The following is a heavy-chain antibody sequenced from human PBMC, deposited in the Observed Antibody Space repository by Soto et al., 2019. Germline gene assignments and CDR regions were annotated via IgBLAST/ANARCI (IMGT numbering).Heavy chain of an antibody. CDR1: GFTFSSYG. J-gene: IGHJ6*02. CDR2: ISYDGSNK. V-gene: IGHV3-30*18. Sequence: GGSLRLSCAASGFTFSSYGMHWVRQAPGKGLEWVAVISYDGSNKYYADSVKGRFTISRDNSKNTLYLQMNSLRAEDTAVYYCAKDRPGFGVVNAYYYGMDVWGQGTTVTVSS. D-gene: IGHD3-3*01. CDR3: AKDRPGFGVVNAYYYGMDV.